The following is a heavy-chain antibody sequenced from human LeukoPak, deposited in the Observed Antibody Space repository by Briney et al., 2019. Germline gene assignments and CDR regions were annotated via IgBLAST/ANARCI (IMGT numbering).Heavy chain of an antibody. J-gene: IGHJ2*01. CDR3: AREVPCGWNFDL. CDR1: GGTISSYY. V-gene: IGHV4-59*12. CDR2: IYYSGST. Sequence: AETLCLTCTVSGGTISSYYMSWIRQPPGTGLEWIGYIYYSGSTYYNPSLKSRVTISVDTSKNQFSLKLNSVTAADTAVYYCAREVPCGWNFDLWGRG.